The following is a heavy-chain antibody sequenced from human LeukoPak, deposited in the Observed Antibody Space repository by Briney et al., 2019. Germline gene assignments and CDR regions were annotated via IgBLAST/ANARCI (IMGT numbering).Heavy chain of an antibody. CDR3: ARVRVGAYDFEY. J-gene: IGHJ4*02. V-gene: IGHV3-30*02. D-gene: IGHD3-10*01. CDR2: IRYDGSNK. Sequence: PGGSLRLSCAASGFTFSSYGMHWVRQAPGKGLEWVAFIRYDGSNKYYADSVKGRLTISRDNSENTLYLQMNSLRAEDTAVYYCARVRVGAYDFEYWGQGTLVTVSS. CDR1: GFTFSSYG.